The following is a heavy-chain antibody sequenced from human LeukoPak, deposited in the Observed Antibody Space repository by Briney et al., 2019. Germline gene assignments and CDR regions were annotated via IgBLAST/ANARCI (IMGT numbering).Heavy chain of an antibody. D-gene: IGHD6-19*01. J-gene: IGHJ4*02. CDR1: GFTFSSYA. CDR2: ISGGGFST. V-gene: IGHV3-23*01. Sequence: PTGGSLRLSCAASGFTFSSYAMSWVRQAPGKGLEWVSGISGGGFSTYYADSVKGRFTISRDNSKNTLYLQMNSLRAEDTAVYYCAKTHTNGWSSFDYWGQGTLVTVSS. CDR3: AKTHTNGWSSFDY.